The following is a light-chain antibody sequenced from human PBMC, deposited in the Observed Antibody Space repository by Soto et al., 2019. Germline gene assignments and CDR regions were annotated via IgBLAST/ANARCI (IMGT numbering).Light chain of an antibody. CDR2: EVS. J-gene: IGLJ1*01. CDR1: SSDVGSYNL. V-gene: IGLV2-23*02. CDR3: CSYAGSSTFNYV. Sequence: QSALTQPASVSGSPGQSITISCTGTSSDVGSYNLVSWYQQHPGKAPKLMIYEVSERPSGVSNRFSGSKSGNTASLTISGLQAEDEADYYCCSYAGSSTFNYVLGTGTKVTVL.